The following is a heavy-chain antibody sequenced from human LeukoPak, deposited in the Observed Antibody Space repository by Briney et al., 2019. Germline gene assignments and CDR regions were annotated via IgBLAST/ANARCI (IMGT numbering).Heavy chain of an antibody. CDR2: TRDKAHSYTT. V-gene: IGHV3-72*01. J-gene: IGHJ5*02. CDR3: ARGLNGNDFGDNH. CDR1: GFTFSDYY. Sequence: GGSLRLSCTAPGFTFSDYYMDWVRPAQGKGLEWVGRTRDKAHSYTTEYAASVKGRFTISRDDSKNSLYLQMNSLKTEDTAVYYCARGLNGNDFGDNHWGQGNLVTVSS. D-gene: IGHD5-12*01.